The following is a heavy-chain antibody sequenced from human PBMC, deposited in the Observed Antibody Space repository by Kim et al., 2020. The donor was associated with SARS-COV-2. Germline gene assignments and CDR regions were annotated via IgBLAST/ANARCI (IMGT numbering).Heavy chain of an antibody. CDR2: ISYDGSNK. Sequence: GGSLRLSCAASGFTFSSYGMHWVRQAPGKGLEWVAVISYDGSNKYYADSVKGRFTISRDNSKNTLYLQMNSLRAEDTAVYYCAKDRAVAGRGGLGYWGQGTLVTVSS. V-gene: IGHV3-30*18. CDR3: AKDRAVAGRGGLGY. J-gene: IGHJ4*02. D-gene: IGHD6-19*01. CDR1: GFTFSSYG.